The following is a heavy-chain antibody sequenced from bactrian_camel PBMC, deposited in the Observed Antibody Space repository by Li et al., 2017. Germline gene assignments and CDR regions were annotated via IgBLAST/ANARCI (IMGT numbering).Heavy chain of an antibody. CDR2: IYTGGTPT. D-gene: IGHD3*01. Sequence: VQLVESGGGSVQAGGSLRLSCVVSGYSSHSHCMGWFRQAPGKEREAVAMIYTGGTPTYYADSVKGRFTISHDNAKNSVDLQMNSLKPDDTAVYYCAATGQMLSVAGCRTQGTQVTVS. V-gene: IGHV3S40*01. CDR1: GYSSHSHC. J-gene: IGHJ4*01.